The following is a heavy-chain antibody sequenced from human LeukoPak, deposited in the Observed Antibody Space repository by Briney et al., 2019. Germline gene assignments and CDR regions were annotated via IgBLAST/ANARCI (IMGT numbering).Heavy chain of an antibody. Sequence: PSETLSLTCTVSGDSISSYYWSWIRQPPGKGLEWIGYIDYSGSTSYSPSLKSRVTMSVDTSKKQFSLKLTSVTAADTAVDYCAKSGSYYYYYMDVWGKGTTVTVSS. CDR3: AKSGSYYYYYMDV. V-gene: IGHV4-59*08. CDR2: IDYSGST. J-gene: IGHJ6*03. D-gene: IGHD3-10*01. CDR1: GDSISSYY.